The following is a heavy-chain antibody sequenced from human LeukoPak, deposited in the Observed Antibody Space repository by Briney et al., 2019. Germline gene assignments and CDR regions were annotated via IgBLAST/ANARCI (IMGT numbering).Heavy chain of an antibody. CDR2: IYYSGST. CDR1: GGSISSYY. V-gene: IGHV4-59*08. D-gene: IGHD3-22*01. J-gene: IGHJ4*02. CDR3: ARHPRDYYDSSGSLAIDY. Sequence: SETLSLTCTVSGGSISSYYWSWIRQPPGKGLEWIGYIYYSGSTNYNPSLKSRVTISVDTSENQFSLKLSSVTAADTAVYYCARHPRDYYDSSGSLAIDYWGQGTLVTVSS.